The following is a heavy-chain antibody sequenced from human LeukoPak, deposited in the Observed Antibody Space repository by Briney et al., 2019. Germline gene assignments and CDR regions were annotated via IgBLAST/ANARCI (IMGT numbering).Heavy chain of an antibody. CDR2: IYYSGSS. Sequence: SEXXSLTCTVSGGSIGSYYWSWLRQPPEKGLEWIGDIYYSGSSNYNPSLTSRGTISIDTSKMQFSLKLSSVTAADTAVYYCARSIMITFGGVIDNSWFDPWGQGTLVTVSS. J-gene: IGHJ5*02. D-gene: IGHD3-16*02. CDR3: ARSIMITFGGVIDNSWFDP. V-gene: IGHV4-59*01. CDR1: GGSIGSYY.